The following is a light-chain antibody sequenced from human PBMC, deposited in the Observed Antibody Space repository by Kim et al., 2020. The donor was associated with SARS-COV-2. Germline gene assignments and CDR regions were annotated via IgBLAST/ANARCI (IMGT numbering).Light chain of an antibody. CDR1: QSVSSSY. Sequence: EIVLTQSPGTLSLSPGERATLSCRASQSVSSSYLAWYQQKPGQAPRLLIYGASSRATGIPDRFSGSGSGKDFTLTISRLEPEDFAVYYCHQYGSSPLTFGGGTKVDIK. V-gene: IGKV3-20*01. J-gene: IGKJ4*01. CDR2: GAS. CDR3: HQYGSSPLT.